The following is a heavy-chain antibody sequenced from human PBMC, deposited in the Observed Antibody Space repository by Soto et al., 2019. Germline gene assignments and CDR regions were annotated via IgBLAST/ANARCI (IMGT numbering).Heavy chain of an antibody. V-gene: IGHV4-34*01. D-gene: IGHD3-10*01. CDR1: GGSFSGYY. CDR2: INHSGST. Sequence: SETLSLTCAVYGGSFSGYYWSWIRQPPGKGLEWIGEINHSGSTNYNPSLKSRVTISVDTSKNQFSLKLSSVTAADTAVYYCARPMKVRGVKFDYWGQGTLVTVSS. CDR3: ARPMKVRGVKFDY. J-gene: IGHJ4*02.